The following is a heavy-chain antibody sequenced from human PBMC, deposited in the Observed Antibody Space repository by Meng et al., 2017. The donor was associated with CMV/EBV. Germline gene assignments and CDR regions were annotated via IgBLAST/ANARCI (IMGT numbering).Heavy chain of an antibody. J-gene: IGHJ4*02. Sequence: VKVGRSGSEVKKPGGSVKVSCKASGYTFTSYGISWVQQAPGQGLEWMGWISAYNGNTNYAQKLQGRVTMTTDTSTSTAYMELRSLRSDDTAVYYCARDSAVGATTFDYWGQGTLVTVSS. CDR2: ISAYNGNT. D-gene: IGHD1-26*01. V-gene: IGHV1-18*01. CDR3: ARDSAVGATTFDY. CDR1: GYTFTSYG.